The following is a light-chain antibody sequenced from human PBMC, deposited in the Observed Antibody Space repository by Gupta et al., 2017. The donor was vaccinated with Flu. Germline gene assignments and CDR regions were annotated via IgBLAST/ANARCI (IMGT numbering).Light chain of an antibody. CDR3: QQRYNYPRNS. Sequence: DIQMTQSPSSLSASVGDRVTISCRASQSIAAYLNWYQQKPGTAPKLLIFAASNLQSGVPSRFSGSGSGTDFTLTISSLQPEDFATYYCQQRYNYPRNSFGQGTKLEIK. CDR1: QSIAAY. V-gene: IGKV1-39*01. J-gene: IGKJ2*03. CDR2: AAS.